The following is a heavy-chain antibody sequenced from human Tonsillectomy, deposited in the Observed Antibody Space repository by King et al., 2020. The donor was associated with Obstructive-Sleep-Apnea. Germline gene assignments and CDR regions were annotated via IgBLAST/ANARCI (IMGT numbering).Heavy chain of an antibody. CDR1: GFTFSSYA. D-gene: IGHD3-22*01. Sequence: VQLVDSGGGLVQPGGSLRLSCSASGFTFSSYAMTWVRQAPGKGLEWVSRISDSGRSTYYAESVKGRFTISRDNSKNTLYLQMNSLRAEDTAVYYCAKDSNYFDTSGYYGDDYWGQGTLVTVSS. V-gene: IGHV3-23*04. CDR2: ISDSGRST. CDR3: AKDSNYFDTSGYYGDDY. J-gene: IGHJ4*02.